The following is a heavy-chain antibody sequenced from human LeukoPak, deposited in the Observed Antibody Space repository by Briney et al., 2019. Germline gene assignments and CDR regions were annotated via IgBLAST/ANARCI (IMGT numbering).Heavy chain of an antibody. CDR2: IKQEGSEK. D-gene: IGHD1-7*01. Sequence: GGSLTLSCTASVFTFSICRMSCLRRARGEGLEWVTNIKQEGSEKFYVDSVKGRFTISRDNDKNSLYLQMNSLRAEDTAMYHCASHVQNWNYVGNYFDYWGQGTLVTVSS. CDR1: VFTFSICR. CDR3: ASHVQNWNYVGNYFDY. V-gene: IGHV3-7*03. J-gene: IGHJ4*02.